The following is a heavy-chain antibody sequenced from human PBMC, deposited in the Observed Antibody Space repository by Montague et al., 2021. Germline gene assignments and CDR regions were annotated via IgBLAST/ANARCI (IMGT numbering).Heavy chain of an antibody. CDR2: NQ. J-gene: IGHJ4*02. V-gene: IGHV3-30-3*02. D-gene: IGHD4-23*01. CDR3: AKGRTIIINSPCDY. Sequence: NQYSADSVKGRFTITRDNSKTTLYLQMNSLTIYDTAVYYFAKGRTIIINSPCDYWGQGTPVTVS.